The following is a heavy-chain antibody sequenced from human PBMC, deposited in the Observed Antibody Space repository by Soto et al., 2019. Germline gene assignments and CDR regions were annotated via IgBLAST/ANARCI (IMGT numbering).Heavy chain of an antibody. CDR2: ISYDGSTK. J-gene: IGHJ6*04. V-gene: IGHV3-30*18. CDR1: GVTFSSGA. Sequence: VGSLNLSCSASGVTFSSGAMHWVRQGPRKGLEWVAVISYDGSTKYYADSVKGRFTISRDNYKKKLYLQMNSLRAEDTAVYYCAKEGDYTRSGAYYRMAAWAKGT. CDR3: AKEGDYTRSGAYYRMAA. D-gene: IGHD3-3*01.